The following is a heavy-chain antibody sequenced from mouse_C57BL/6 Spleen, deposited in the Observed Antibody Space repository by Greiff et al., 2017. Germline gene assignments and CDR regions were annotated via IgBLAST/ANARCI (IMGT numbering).Heavy chain of an antibody. CDR3: ARSYDSYWYFDD. CDR1: GYTFTSYW. CDR2: IHPNSGST. V-gene: IGHV1-64*01. J-gene: IGHJ1*03. Sequence: VQLQQPGAELVKPGASVKLSCKASGYTFTSYWMHWVKQRPGQGLEWIGMIHPNSGSTNYNEKFKSKATLTVDKSSSTAYMQLSSLTSEDSAVYYCARSYDSYWYFDDWGTGTTVTVSS. D-gene: IGHD2-4*01.